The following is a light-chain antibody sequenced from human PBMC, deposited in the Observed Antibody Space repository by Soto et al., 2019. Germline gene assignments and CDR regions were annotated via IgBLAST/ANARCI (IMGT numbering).Light chain of an antibody. CDR1: QTISGW. J-gene: IGKJ1*01. CDR3: QQSYSNPRT. CDR2: DAS. V-gene: IGKV1-5*01. Sequence: DIQMTQSPSTLSASVGDTVTITCRASQTISGWLAWYQQRPGKAPNLLIFDASTLESGVPSRFSGSGSGTTFTLTISSLQPEDFATYYCQQSYSNPRTFGQGTKVDIK.